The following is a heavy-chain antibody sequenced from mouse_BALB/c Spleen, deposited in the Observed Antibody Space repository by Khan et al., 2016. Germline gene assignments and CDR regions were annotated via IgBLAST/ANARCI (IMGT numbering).Heavy chain of an antibody. V-gene: IGHV1-9*01. D-gene: IGHD2-14*01. CDR1: GYTFSSYW. CDR3: ARWGYRYDERAWFAY. J-gene: IGHJ3*01. Sequence: QVQLKQSGAELMKPGASVKISCKATGYTFSSYWIEWVKQRPGHGLEWIGEILPGSGSTNYNEKFKGKATFTADKSSNTAYMQLSSLTSEEPAVYYCARWGYRYDERAWFAYWGQGTLVTVSA. CDR2: ILPGSGST.